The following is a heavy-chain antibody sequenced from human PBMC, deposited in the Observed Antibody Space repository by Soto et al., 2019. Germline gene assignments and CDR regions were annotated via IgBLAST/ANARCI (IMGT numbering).Heavy chain of an antibody. CDR3: ARRVWAVAGPPEPAFDY. Sequence: SETLSLTCTVSGGSISSSSYYWGWIRQPPGKGLEWIGSIYYSGSTYYNPSLKSRVTITVDTSKNQFSLKLSSVTAADTAVYYCARRVWAVAGPPEPAFDYWGQGTLVTVSS. J-gene: IGHJ4*02. D-gene: IGHD6-19*01. V-gene: IGHV4-39*01. CDR1: GGSISSSSYY. CDR2: IYYSGST.